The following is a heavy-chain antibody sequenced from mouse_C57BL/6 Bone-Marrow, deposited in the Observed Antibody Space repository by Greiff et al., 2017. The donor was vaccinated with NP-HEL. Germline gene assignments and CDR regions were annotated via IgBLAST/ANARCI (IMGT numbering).Heavy chain of an antibody. CDR1: GYTFTNYW. CDR3: ARSSYGNYWYFDV. V-gene: IGHV1-63*01. Sequence: QVQLQQSGAELVRPGTSVKMSCKASGYTFTNYWIGWAKQRPGHGLEWIGDIYPGGGYTNYNEKFKGKATLTADKSSSTAYMQFSSLTSEDSAIYYCARSSYGNYWYFDVGGTGTTVTVSS. CDR2: IYPGGGYT. J-gene: IGHJ1*03. D-gene: IGHD2-1*01.